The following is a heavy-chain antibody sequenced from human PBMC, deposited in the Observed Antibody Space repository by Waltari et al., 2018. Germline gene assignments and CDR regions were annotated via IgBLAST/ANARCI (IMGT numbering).Heavy chain of an antibody. Sequence: EVQLVESGGGLVPPGGSPRLSCSASGFTLRSPWLHWVRQSPGKGLVWVSRINSDGSSTSYADSVKGRFTISRDNAKNTLYLQMNSLRAEDTAVYYCARVGGYYDSSGYYYYWGQGTLVTVSS. CDR1: GFTLRSPW. V-gene: IGHV3-74*01. J-gene: IGHJ4*02. CDR3: ARVGGYYDSSGYYYY. D-gene: IGHD3-22*01. CDR2: INSDGSST.